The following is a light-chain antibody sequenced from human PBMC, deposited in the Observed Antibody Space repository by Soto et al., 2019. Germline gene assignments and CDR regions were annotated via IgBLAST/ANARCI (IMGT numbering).Light chain of an antibody. CDR2: GAS. CDR1: RDISTW. Sequence: DIQMTQSPSSVSASVGDRVTITCRASRDISTWLAWYQQKPGKAPKLLIYGASNLQSGVPSRFSGRGSGTDFTLTISSLQPEDFGTYYCQQYNPPLTFGGGTKVDIK. V-gene: IGKV1D-12*01. J-gene: IGKJ4*01. CDR3: QQYNPPLT.